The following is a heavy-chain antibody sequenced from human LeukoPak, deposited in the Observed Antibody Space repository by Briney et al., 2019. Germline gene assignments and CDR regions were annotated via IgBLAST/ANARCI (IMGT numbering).Heavy chain of an antibody. CDR2: IIPIFGTA. J-gene: IGHJ3*02. V-gene: IGHV1-69*13. CDR3: ARKGDSSSWYSGAFDI. Sequence: GASVKVSCKASGYTFTSYAISWVRQAPGQGLEWMGGIIPIFGTANYAQKFQGRVTITADESTSTAYMELSSLRSEDTAVYYCARKGDSSSWYSGAFDIWGQGTMVTVSS. D-gene: IGHD6-13*01. CDR1: GYTFTSYA.